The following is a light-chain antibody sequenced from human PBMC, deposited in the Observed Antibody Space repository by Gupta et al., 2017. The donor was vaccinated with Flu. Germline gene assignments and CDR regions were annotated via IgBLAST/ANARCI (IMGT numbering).Light chain of an antibody. Sequence: ALGQAAEITCGGDNIESKIVHWYQQRPGQAPVLVIYRDTNRLSGIPERFSGSNSGNTATLTISRAQAGDEADYFCQVWVSGTRVFGGGTRLTVL. CDR2: RDT. J-gene: IGLJ3*02. V-gene: IGLV3-9*01. CDR3: QVWVSGTRV. CDR1: NIESKI.